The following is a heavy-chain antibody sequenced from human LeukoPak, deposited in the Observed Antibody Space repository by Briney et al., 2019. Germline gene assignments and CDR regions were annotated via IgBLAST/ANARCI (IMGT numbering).Heavy chain of an antibody. CDR2: IIPIFGTA. CDR1: GATFSSYA. D-gene: IGHD3-22*01. V-gene: IGHV1-69*05. J-gene: IGHJ4*02. CDR3: ARGAQYYYDSSGYYY. Sequence: SVKVSCKASGATFSSYAITWVRQAPGQGLEWMGGIIPIFGTANYAQKFQGRVTITTDESTSTAYMELSSLRSEDTAVYYCARGAQYYYDSSGYYYWGQGTLVTASS.